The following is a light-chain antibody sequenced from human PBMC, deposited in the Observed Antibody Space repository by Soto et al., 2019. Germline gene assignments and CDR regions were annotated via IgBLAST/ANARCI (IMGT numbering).Light chain of an antibody. CDR3: QQLNSYPRT. CDR1: QDISNF. J-gene: IGKJ1*01. Sequence: DIQMTQSPSDMSASVGDRVTITCRASQDISNFLVWFQQRPGKVPKRLIYSASTLQSGVPSRFSGSGSGTKFTLTISSLQPEDFATYYCQQLNSYPRTFGQGTKVDIK. V-gene: IGKV1-17*03. CDR2: SAS.